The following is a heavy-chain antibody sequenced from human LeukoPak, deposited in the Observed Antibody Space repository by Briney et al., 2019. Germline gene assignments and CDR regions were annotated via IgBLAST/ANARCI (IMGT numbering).Heavy chain of an antibody. CDR2: IYYSGST. V-gene: IGHV4-59*08. CDR3: ARHIRSGYDPFDY. CDR1: GGSISSYY. D-gene: IGHD5-12*01. Sequence: SETLSLTCTVSGGSISSYYWSWLRQPPGKGLEWIGYIYYSGSTNYNPSLKSRVTISVDTSKNQFSLKLSSVTAADTAAYYCARHIRSGYDPFDYWGQGTLVTVSS. J-gene: IGHJ4*02.